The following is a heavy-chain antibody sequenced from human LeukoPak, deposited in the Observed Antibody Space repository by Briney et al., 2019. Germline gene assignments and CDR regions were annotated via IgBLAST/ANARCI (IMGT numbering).Heavy chain of an antibody. J-gene: IGHJ4*02. CDR1: GGTFSSYA. V-gene: IGHV1-69*01. CDR2: IIPIFGTA. CDR3: ARDVNGDYGFDY. D-gene: IGHD4-17*01. Sequence: SVKVSCKASGGTFSSYAISWVRQAPGQGLEWMGGIIPIFGTANYAQKFQGRVTITADESTSTAYMELSSLRSEDTAVYYCARDVNGDYGFDYWGQGTLVTVSS.